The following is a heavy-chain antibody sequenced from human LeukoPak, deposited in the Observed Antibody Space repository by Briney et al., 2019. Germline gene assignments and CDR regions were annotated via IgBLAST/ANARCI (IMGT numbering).Heavy chain of an antibody. Sequence: ASVKVSCKASGYTFTGYYMHWVRQAPGQGLEWMGWINPNSGGTNYAQKFQGRVTMTRDTSISTAYMELSSLRSEDTAVYYCARTRGEWELLELWPWGQGTLVTVSS. V-gene: IGHV1-2*02. D-gene: IGHD1-26*01. CDR3: ARTRGEWELLELWP. CDR1: GYTFTGYY. J-gene: IGHJ4*02. CDR2: INPNSGGT.